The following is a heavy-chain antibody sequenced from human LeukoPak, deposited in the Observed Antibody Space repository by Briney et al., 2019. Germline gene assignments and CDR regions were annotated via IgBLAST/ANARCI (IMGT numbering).Heavy chain of an antibody. D-gene: IGHD6-13*01. CDR3: ARAYSSSWYDF. Sequence: GGSLRLSCAASGLTFSSYAMSSVRQAPGKGLEWVSGISSSGSGGSTYYADSVKGRFTISRDNSKNTLYLQINSVRAEDTAVYYCARAYSSSWYDFWGQGTLVTVSS. CDR1: GLTFSSYA. CDR2: ISSSGSGGST. J-gene: IGHJ5*01. V-gene: IGHV3-23*01.